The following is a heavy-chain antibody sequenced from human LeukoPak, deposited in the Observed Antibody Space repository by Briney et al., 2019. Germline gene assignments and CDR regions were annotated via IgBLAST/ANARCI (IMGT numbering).Heavy chain of an antibody. CDR1: GGSISSYY. D-gene: IGHD3-9*01. CDR2: IYYSGST. J-gene: IGHJ5*02. CDR3: ARGETYYDILAGYSPVNWFDP. Sequence: SETLSLTCTVSGGSISSYYWSWIRQPPGKGLEWIGYIYYSGSTNYNPSLKSRVTISVDTSKNQFSLKLSSVTAADTAVYYCARGETYYDILAGYSPVNWFDPWGQGTLVTVSS. V-gene: IGHV4-59*01.